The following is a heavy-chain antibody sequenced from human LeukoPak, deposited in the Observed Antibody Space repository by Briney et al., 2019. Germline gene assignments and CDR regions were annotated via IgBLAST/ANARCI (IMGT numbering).Heavy chain of an antibody. J-gene: IGHJ2*01. CDR2: ISWNSGSI. CDR1: GFTFDDYA. CDR3: AKDYGAVADYWYFDL. Sequence: PGGSLRLSCAASGFTFDDYAMHWVRQAPGKGLEWVSGISWNSGSIGYADSVKGRFTISRDNAKNSLYLQMNSLRAEDTALYYCAKDYGAVADYWYFDLWGRGTLVTVSS. V-gene: IGHV3-9*01. D-gene: IGHD6-19*01.